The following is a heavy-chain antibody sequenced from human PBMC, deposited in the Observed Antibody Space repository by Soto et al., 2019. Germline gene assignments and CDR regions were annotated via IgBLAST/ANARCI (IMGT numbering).Heavy chain of an antibody. CDR2: INPNSGGT. D-gene: IGHD3-3*01. CDR3: ARDRDTIFGVVIPDNWFDP. CDR1: GYTFTGYY. Sequence: EASVKVSCKASGYTFTGYYMHWVRQAPGQGLEWMGWINPNSGGTNYAQKFQGRVTMTRDTSISTAYMELSRLRSDDTAVYYCARDRDTIFGVVIPDNWFDPWGQGTLVTVSS. J-gene: IGHJ5*02. V-gene: IGHV1-2*02.